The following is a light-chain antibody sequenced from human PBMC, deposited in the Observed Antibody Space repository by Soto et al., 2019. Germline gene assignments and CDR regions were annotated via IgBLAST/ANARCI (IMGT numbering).Light chain of an antibody. V-gene: IGLV1-47*01. CDR2: RNN. CDR3: ATWDDSLNGFYV. J-gene: IGLJ1*01. Sequence: QSVLTQPPSASGTPGQGVTISCSGSTSNIGSNYVYWYQQLPGTAPKLLIYRNNQRPSGVPDRFSVSKSGTSASLAISGLRSDDEADYFCATWDDSLNGFYVFXTGTKVTVL. CDR1: TSNIGSNY.